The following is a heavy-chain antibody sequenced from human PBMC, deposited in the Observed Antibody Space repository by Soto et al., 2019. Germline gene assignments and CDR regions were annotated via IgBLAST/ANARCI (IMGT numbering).Heavy chain of an antibody. J-gene: IGHJ6*02. Sequence: ASVKVSCKASGYSFTGYYMHWVRQAPGQGLEWMGWINPNSGGTNYAQKFQGWVTMTRDTSISTAYMELSRLRSHDTSVYYCASSRYCSSTSCLPMDVWGQGTTVTVSS. V-gene: IGHV1-2*04. CDR3: ASSRYCSSTSCLPMDV. CDR1: GYSFTGYY. D-gene: IGHD2-2*01. CDR2: INPNSGGT.